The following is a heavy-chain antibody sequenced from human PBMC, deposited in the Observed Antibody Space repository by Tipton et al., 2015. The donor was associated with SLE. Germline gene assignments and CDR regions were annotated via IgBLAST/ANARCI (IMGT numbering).Heavy chain of an antibody. CDR1: GGSISSGGYY. CDR3: ARVGPGITGRGDV. D-gene: IGHD1-20*01. J-gene: IGHJ6*02. V-gene: IGHV4-31*03. Sequence: TLSLTCTVSGGSISSGGYYWSWIRHHPGKGLECIGYIYYSGSIYYNPSLKSRVTISLDTSKNQFSLKLRFVTAADTAVYYCARVGPGITGRGDVWGQGTTVTVSS. CDR2: IYYSGSI.